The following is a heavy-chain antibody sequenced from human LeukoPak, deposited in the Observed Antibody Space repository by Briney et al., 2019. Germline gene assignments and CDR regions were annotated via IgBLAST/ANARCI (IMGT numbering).Heavy chain of an antibody. CDR3: AKGDGTMGYYYYYYMDV. D-gene: IGHD1-26*01. CDR1: GFTFSSYA. J-gene: IGHJ6*03. Sequence: GGSLRLSCAASGFTFSSYAMHWVRQAPGKGLEYVSSISSNGGSTYYANSVKGRFTISRDNSKNTLYLQMGSLRAEDTAVYYCAKGDGTMGYYYYYYMDVWGKGTTVTISS. CDR2: ISSNGGST. V-gene: IGHV3-64*01.